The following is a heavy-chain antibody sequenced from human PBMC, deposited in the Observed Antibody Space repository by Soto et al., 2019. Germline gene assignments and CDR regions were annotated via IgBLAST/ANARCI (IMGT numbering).Heavy chain of an antibody. D-gene: IGHD7-27*01. Sequence: PGGSLRLSCAASGFTFTIFAMSWVRQSPGKGLEWVSTISGSGGGTYYADAVKGRFTISRDNSMGTLYLQMKSLRVEDTAIYYCAKEVSLGSTVDLGYWGQGTLVTVSS. V-gene: IGHV3-23*01. CDR2: ISGSGGGT. CDR3: AKEVSLGSTVDLGY. CDR1: GFTFTIFA. J-gene: IGHJ4*02.